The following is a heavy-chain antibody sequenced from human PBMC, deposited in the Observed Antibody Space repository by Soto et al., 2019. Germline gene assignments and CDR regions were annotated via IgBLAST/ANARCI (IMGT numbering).Heavy chain of an antibody. CDR1: GGTFSSYA. Sequence: SVKVSCKASGGTFSSYAISWVRQAPGQGLEWMGGIIPIFGTANYAQKFQGRVTITADESTSTAYMELSSLRSEDTAVYYCAREGYGSGSLTNWFDPCGQGTLVTVSS. J-gene: IGHJ5*02. CDR2: IIPIFGTA. V-gene: IGHV1-69*13. CDR3: AREGYGSGSLTNWFDP. D-gene: IGHD3-10*01.